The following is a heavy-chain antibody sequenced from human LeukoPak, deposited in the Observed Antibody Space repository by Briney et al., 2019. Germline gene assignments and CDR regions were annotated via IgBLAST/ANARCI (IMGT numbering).Heavy chain of an antibody. V-gene: IGHV3-23*01. Sequence: GGSLRLSCAASGFTFSNYALSWVRQAPGKGLEWVSTIGGSGSKTFYADSVKGRFIISRDNSKNTLYLQMNSLRAEDTAVYYCAKEASIASGYWGQGTLVTVSS. CDR3: AKEASIASGY. J-gene: IGHJ4*02. D-gene: IGHD2-21*01. CDR1: GFTFSNYA. CDR2: IGGSGSKT.